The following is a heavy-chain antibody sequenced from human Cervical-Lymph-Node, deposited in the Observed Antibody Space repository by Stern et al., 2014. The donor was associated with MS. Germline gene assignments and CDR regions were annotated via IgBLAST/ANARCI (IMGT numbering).Heavy chain of an antibody. J-gene: IGHJ6*02. CDR3: ASSYSGWDNPYHFYGMDV. D-gene: IGHD6-19*01. V-gene: IGHV1-69*01. CDR1: GDTLSRYA. Sequence: QLVQAWSEVKKPGSSAKASCKASGDTLSRYAISWVRQAPGQGLQWMGGIIPISGKENYAQKFQGRVKLIADESTSTAYMELSSLRSEDAAVYYCASSYSGWDNPYHFYGMDVWGQGTTVTVSS. CDR2: IIPISGKE.